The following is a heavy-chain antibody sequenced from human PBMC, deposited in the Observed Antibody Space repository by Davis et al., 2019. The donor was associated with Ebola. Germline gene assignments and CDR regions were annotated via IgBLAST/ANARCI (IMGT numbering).Heavy chain of an antibody. CDR3: ARYGGNSIVDAFDI. Sequence: SQTLSLTCAISGDSVSSNSAAWNWIRQSPSRGLEWLGRTYYRSKWYNDYAVSVKSRITINTDPSKNQFSLQLNSVTPEDTAVYYCARYGGNSIVDAFDIWGQGTMVTVSS. D-gene: IGHD4-23*01. CDR1: GDSVSSNSAA. CDR2: TYYRSKWYN. V-gene: IGHV6-1*01. J-gene: IGHJ3*02.